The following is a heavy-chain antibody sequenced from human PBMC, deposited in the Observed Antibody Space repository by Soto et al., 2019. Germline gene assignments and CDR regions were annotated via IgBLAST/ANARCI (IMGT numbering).Heavy chain of an antibody. CDR3: ARESTVTTGYYYYMDV. Sequence: PGGSLRLSCAASGFTFSSYAMSWVRQAPGKGLEWVSGISGSGGSTYYADSVKGRFTISRDNSTSTAYMELSSLRSEDTAVYYCARESTVTTGYYYYMDVWGKGTTVTVSS. CDR1: GFTFSSYA. V-gene: IGHV3-23*01. CDR2: ISGSGGST. D-gene: IGHD4-4*01. J-gene: IGHJ6*03.